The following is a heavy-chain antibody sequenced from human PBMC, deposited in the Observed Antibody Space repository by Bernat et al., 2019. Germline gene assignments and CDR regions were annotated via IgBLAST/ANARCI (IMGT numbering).Heavy chain of an antibody. CDR3: AKDRSSSSWYDGDY. CDR1: GFTFSSYW. V-gene: IGHV3-7*03. Sequence: EVQLVESGGGLVQPGGSLRLSCAASGFTFSSYWMSWVRQAPGKGLEWVANIKQDGSEKYYVDSVKGRFTISRDNAKNSLYLQMNSLRAEDTAVYYCAKDRSSSSWYDGDYWGQGTLVTVSS. CDR2: IKQDGSEK. J-gene: IGHJ4*02. D-gene: IGHD6-13*01.